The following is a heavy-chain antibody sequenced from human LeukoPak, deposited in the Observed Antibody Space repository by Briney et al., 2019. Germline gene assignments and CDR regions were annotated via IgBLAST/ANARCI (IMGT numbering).Heavy chain of an antibody. D-gene: IGHD4-17*01. Sequence: GGSLRLSCAASGFTFSGSAMHWVRQASGNGLEWVGRIRSKCNSYETVYAASVKDMFTISRDDSKNTAYLQMNSLNTEDTAMYYCLGQIYGDYDRLYVYWGKGTMVTVSS. CDR3: LGQIYGDYDRLYVY. V-gene: IGHV3-73*01. CDR2: IRSKCNSYET. J-gene: IGHJ4*01. CDR1: GFTFSGSA.